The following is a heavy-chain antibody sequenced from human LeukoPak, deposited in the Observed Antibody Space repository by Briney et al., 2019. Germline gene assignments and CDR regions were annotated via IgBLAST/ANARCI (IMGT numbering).Heavy chain of an antibody. CDR3: ARVSSGGYFHTYYFDY. V-gene: IGHV4-59*01. CDR1: GGSISGYY. J-gene: IGHJ4*02. D-gene: IGHD3-22*01. Sequence: SETLSLNCTVSGGSISGYYWSWIRQPPGKGLEWIGYIRYSGTTNYSPSLKSRATISVDTSKNKFSLNLISVTAADTAIYYCARVSSGGYFHTYYFDYWGQGTLVTVSS. CDR2: IRYSGTT.